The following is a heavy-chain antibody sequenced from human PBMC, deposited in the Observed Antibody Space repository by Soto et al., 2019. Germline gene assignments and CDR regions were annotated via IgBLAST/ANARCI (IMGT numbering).Heavy chain of an antibody. D-gene: IGHD3-9*01. CDR1: GYSFTSYW. V-gene: IGHV5-51*01. J-gene: IGHJ4*02. Sequence: PGESLKISCKGSGYSFTSYWIGWVRQMPGKGLEWMGIIYPGDSDTRYSPSFQGQVTISADKSISTAYLQWSSLKASDTAMYYCARGGGPDYYDILTGKIVFDYWGQGTLVTVSS. CDR3: ARGGGPDYYDILTGKIVFDY. CDR2: IYPGDSDT.